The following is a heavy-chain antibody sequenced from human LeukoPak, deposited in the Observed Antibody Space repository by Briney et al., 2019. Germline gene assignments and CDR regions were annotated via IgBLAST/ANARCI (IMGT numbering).Heavy chain of an antibody. J-gene: IGHJ5*02. CDR2: IYYSGST. CDR3: ARRGSTLFVPHYNWFDP. CDR1: GGSISSSSYY. V-gene: IGHV4-39*01. D-gene: IGHD3-9*01. Sequence: PSETLSLTCTVSGGSISSSSYYWGWIRQPPGKGLEWLGSIYYSGSTYYHPSLKSRVTISVDTSKNQFSLKLSSVTAADTAVYYCARRGSTLFVPHYNWFDPWGQGTLVTVSS.